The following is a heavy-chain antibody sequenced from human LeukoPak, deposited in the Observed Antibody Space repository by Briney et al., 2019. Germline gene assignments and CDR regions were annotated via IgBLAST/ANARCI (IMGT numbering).Heavy chain of an antibody. CDR2: SNSDGSST. Sequence: PGGSLRLSCAVSGFTFSSYWMHWVRQAPGKGLVWVSHSNSDGSSTNYADSVKGRFTVSRDDAKNTLYLQMNSLRAEDTAVYYCARDTRDYSLDVWGQGTTVTVSS. CDR3: ARDTRDYSLDV. V-gene: IGHV3-74*01. CDR1: GFTFSSYW. J-gene: IGHJ6*02.